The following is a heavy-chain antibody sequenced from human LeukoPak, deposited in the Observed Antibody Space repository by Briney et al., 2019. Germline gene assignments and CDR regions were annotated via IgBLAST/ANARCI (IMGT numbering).Heavy chain of an antibody. V-gene: IGHV3-20*04. CDR3: ARLPMYYYDSSGYYN. CDR2: LNWNGAST. J-gene: IGHJ4*02. D-gene: IGHD3-22*01. Sequence: GGSLRLSCAASGFTFDDYGLSWVRQVPGKGLEWVSGLNWNGASTGYADSVKGRFTISRDNAKNSLYLQMNGLRVEDTAVYYCARLPMYYYDSSGYYNWGQGTLVTVSS. CDR1: GFTFDDYG.